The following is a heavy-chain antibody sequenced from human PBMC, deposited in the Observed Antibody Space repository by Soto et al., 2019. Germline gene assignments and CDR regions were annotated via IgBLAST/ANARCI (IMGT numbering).Heavy chain of an antibody. J-gene: IGHJ6*03. D-gene: IGHD2-15*01. Sequence: SETLSLTCAVYGGSFSGYYWSWIRQPPGKGLEWIGEINHSGSTNYNPSLKSRVTISVDTSKNQFSLKLSSVTAADTAVYYCARALAAYDYYYMDVWDKGTTLSIS. CDR2: INHSGST. CDR3: ARALAAYDYYYMDV. V-gene: IGHV4-34*01. CDR1: GGSFSGYY.